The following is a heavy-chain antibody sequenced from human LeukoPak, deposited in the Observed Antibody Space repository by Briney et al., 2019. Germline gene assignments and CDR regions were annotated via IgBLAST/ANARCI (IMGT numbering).Heavy chain of an antibody. CDR3: ARHDYDYVWGSYRPMGYFDY. CDR1: GFTFSSYA. D-gene: IGHD3-16*02. J-gene: IGHJ4*02. Sequence: GGSLRLSCAASGFTFSSYAMSWVRQAPGKGLEWVSAISGSGGSTYYADSVKGRFTISRDNSKNTLYLQMNSLRAEDTAVYYCARHDYDYVWGSYRPMGYFDYWGQGTLVTVSS. CDR2: ISGSGGST. V-gene: IGHV3-23*01.